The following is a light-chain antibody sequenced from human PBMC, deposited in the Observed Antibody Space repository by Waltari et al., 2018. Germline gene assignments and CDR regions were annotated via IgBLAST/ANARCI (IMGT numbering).Light chain of an antibody. V-gene: IGKV1-NL1*01. J-gene: IGKJ4*01. CDR1: RGISNS. CDR3: QQYYSTLALT. Sequence: DIQMTQSPSSLSASVGDRVSITCRASRGISNSLARYQQKPGKAPKLLLYAASRLESGGPPRFSGSGSGADYTLTISSLQPEDFATYYCQQYYSTLALTFGGGTKLEIK. CDR2: AAS.